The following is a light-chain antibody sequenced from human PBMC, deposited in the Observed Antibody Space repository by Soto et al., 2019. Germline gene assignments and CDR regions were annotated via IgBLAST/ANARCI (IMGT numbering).Light chain of an antibody. CDR1: QSISSW. V-gene: IGKV1-5*03. J-gene: IGKJ1*01. CDR3: QQFDTYPWT. CDR2: KAS. Sequence: DIQMTQSPSTLSASGGDRVTITCRASQSISSWLAWYQQKPGKAPKLLIYKASSLESGVPSRFSGSGSGTEFTLTISSLQPDDSATYYCQQFDTYPWTFGQGTKVEIK.